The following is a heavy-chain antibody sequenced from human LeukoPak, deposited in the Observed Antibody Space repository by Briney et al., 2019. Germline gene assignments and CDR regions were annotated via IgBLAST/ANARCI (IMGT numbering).Heavy chain of an antibody. Sequence: ASVKVSCKASGYTFTSYYMHWVRQAPGQGLEWMGIINPSGGSTSYAQKFQGRVTMTRDMSTSTVYMELSSLRSEDTAVYYCARARSGLTAAGTFDYWGQGTLVTVSS. V-gene: IGHV1-46*01. J-gene: IGHJ4*02. D-gene: IGHD6-13*01. CDR1: GYTFTSYY. CDR2: INPSGGST. CDR3: ARARSGLTAAGTFDY.